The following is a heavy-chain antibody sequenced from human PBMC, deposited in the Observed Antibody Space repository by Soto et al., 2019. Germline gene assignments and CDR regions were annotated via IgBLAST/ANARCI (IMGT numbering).Heavy chain of an antibody. D-gene: IGHD5-18*01. Sequence: GSLRLSCAPAGFTFRGSAVHWVSQAAGKGLEWVGGIRSKANSYATAYAASVKGRVTISRDDSKNTAFLQMNSLKTEQTAEYYGTSGLGNSYGQVYYYYGMDVWGQGTTVTVPS. CDR2: IRSKANSYAT. J-gene: IGHJ6*02. V-gene: IGHV3-73*01. CDR3: TSGLGNSYGQVYYYYGMDV. CDR1: GFTFRGSA.